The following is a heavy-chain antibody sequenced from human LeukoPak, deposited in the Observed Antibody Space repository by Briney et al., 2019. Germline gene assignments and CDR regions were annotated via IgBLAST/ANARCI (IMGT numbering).Heavy chain of an antibody. D-gene: IGHD3-3*01. CDR2: ISSSSSTI. V-gene: IGHV3-48*01. CDR3: ARDGVWAFGVVDY. Sequence: SYISSSSSTIYYADSVKGRFTISRDNAKSSLYLQMNSLRAEDTAVYYCARDGVWAFGVVDYWGQGTLVTVSS. J-gene: IGHJ4*02.